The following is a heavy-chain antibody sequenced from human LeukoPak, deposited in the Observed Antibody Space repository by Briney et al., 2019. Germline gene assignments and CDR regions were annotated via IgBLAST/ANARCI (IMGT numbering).Heavy chain of an antibody. CDR2: ISSSSYI. CDR3: ARANLRFLDPYYFDY. D-gene: IGHD3-3*01. Sequence: GGSLRLSCAASGFTFSSYSMNWVRQAPGKGLEWVSSISSSSYIYYADSVKGRFTISRDNAKNSLYLQMNSLRAEDTAVYYCARANLRFLDPYYFDYWGQGTLVTVSS. V-gene: IGHV3-21*01. CDR1: GFTFSSYS. J-gene: IGHJ4*02.